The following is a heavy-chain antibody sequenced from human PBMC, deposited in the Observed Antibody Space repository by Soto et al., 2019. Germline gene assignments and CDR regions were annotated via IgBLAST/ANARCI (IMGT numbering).Heavy chain of an antibody. CDR3: AREGLYGYGLDY. V-gene: IGHV3-21*01. CDR1: GFTFSSYS. Sequence: EVQLVESGGGLVKPGGSLRLSCAASGFTFSSYSMNWVRQAPGKGLEWVSSISSSRSYIYYADSVKGRFTISRDNAKNSLSLQMNSLRAEDTAVYYCAREGLYGYGLDYWGQGTLVTVSS. CDR2: ISSSRSYI. J-gene: IGHJ4*02. D-gene: IGHD5-18*01.